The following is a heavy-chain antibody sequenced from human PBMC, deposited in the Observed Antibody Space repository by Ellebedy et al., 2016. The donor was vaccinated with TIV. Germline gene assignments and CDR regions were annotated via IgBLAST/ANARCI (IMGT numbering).Heavy chain of an antibody. J-gene: IGHJ4*02. CDR2: INSDGSTI. Sequence: GESLKISCAASGFSLTSWVMHWVRQAPGKGLVWVSRINSDGSTITYADSVKGRFTISRDNAKNTLYLQMNSLRAEDTAVYYCARGGDGHNPQQLDYWGQGTLVTVSS. CDR1: GFSLTSWV. V-gene: IGHV3-74*01. CDR3: ARGGDGHNPQQLDY. D-gene: IGHD5-24*01.